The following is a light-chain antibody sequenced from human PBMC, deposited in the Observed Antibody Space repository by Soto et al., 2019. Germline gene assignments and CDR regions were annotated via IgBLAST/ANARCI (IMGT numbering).Light chain of an antibody. J-gene: IGKJ1*01. CDR3: HQRQRWHRT. CDR1: QYVGTR. V-gene: IGKV3-11*01. Sequence: EIVLTQSPATLSSSPGETATLSCRASQYVGTRLAWYQHKPGQAPRLLIYYTSNRATGIPARFSGSGSGTDFTLTITSLAPEDFAIYYCHQRQRWHRTLCQGTKGDIK. CDR2: YTS.